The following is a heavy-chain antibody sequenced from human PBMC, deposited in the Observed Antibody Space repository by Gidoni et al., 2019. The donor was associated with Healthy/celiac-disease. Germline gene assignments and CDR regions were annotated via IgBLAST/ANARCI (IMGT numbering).Heavy chain of an antibody. Sequence: QVQLQESGPGLVKPSETLSLTCTVSGGSISSYYWSWIRQPPGKGLEWFGYIYYSGSTNYNPSLKSRVTISVDTSKNQFSLKLSSVTAADTAVYYCARRGGGDRRGSFDYWGQGTLVTVSS. V-gene: IGHV4-59*08. J-gene: IGHJ4*02. CDR1: GGSISSYY. CDR3: ARRGGGDRRGSFDY. D-gene: IGHD4-17*01. CDR2: IYYSGST.